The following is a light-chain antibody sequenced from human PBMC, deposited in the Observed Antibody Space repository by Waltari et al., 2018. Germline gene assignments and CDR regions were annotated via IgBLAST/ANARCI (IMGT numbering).Light chain of an antibody. V-gene: IGLV3-1*01. CDR2: QDN. Sequence: SYALTQPPSVSVSPGQTASITCPGTQLEEKNVCCYQQKPGQSPVLFISQDNKQPSRIPELFSGSNSGNTATLTISGTQAMDEADYHCQAWDSYTAVFGGGTKLTVL. J-gene: IGLJ3*02. CDR1: QLEEKN. CDR3: QAWDSYTAV.